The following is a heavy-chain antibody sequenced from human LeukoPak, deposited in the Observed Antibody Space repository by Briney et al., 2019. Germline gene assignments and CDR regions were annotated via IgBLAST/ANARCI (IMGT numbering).Heavy chain of an antibody. CDR1: GGSVSGYY. V-gene: IGHV4-59*02. D-gene: IGHD6-19*01. CDR2: IYYSGST. CDR3: ARVGYSSGWYFHDY. J-gene: IGHJ4*02. Sequence: SETLSLTCTVSGGSVSGYYWSWIRQPPGEGLEWIGYIYYSGSTQYNPSLRSRVTISVDTSKNHFSQKLTSVTAADTAVYYCARVGYSSGWYFHDYWGQGTLATVSS.